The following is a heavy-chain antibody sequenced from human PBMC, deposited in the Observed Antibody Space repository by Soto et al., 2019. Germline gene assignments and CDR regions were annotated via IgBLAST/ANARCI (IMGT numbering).Heavy chain of an antibody. Sequence: EVQLVESGGGLIQPGGSLRLSCAVSGFTVSNNYMSWVRQAPGKGLEGVSVIYSGGYTAYGDSVKGRFTISRGNSKNTQFLKRKSLGAADTAGYYGAAEPGGGGYWGQGTLVTVSS. D-gene: IGHD3-10*01. CDR3: AAEPGGGGY. V-gene: IGHV3-53*01. CDR1: GFTVSNNY. J-gene: IGHJ4*02. CDR2: IYSGGYT.